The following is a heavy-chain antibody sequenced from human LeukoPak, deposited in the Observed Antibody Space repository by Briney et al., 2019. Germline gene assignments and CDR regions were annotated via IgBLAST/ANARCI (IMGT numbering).Heavy chain of an antibody. CDR1: GGSISSGGYS. CDR2: IYHSGST. Sequence: SQTLSLTCAVSGGSISSGGYSWSWIRQPQGKGLEWIGYIYHSGSTYYNPSLKSRVTISVDRSKNQFSLKLSSVTAADTAVYYCARGTTTVIFGMDVWGQGTTVTVSS. D-gene: IGHD4-11*01. CDR3: ARGTTTVIFGMDV. J-gene: IGHJ6*02. V-gene: IGHV4-30-2*01.